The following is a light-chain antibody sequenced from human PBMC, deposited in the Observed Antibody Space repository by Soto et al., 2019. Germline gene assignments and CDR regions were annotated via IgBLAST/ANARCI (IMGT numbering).Light chain of an antibody. V-gene: IGKV3-15*01. CDR2: GAS. Sequence: LSLGAVSLYKGERATLSCRASQSVTSSYLAWWQQKPGQAPRLLIYGASTRATGIPVRFSGSGSGTEFTLTITSLQFEDFAVYYCQEYNDLRPITFCG. J-gene: IGKJ4*01. CDR1: QSVTSSY. CDR3: QEYNDLRPIT.